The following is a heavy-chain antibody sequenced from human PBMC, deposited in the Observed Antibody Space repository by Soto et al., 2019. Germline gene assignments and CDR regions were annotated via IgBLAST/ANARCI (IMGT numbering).Heavy chain of an antibody. CDR2: ISTSGSST. CDR3: ARDRYTIWGTTNYHYCGMDV. Sequence: EVQLVESGGGLVQPGGSLRLSCAASGFTFSSYWMNWVRLAPGKGLEWLSYISTSGSSTYYADSVKGRFTISRDNAKNSLYMQMNRLRDEDWAVYYCARDRYTIWGTTNYHYCGMDVWGQGTTVTVSS. D-gene: IGHD3-9*01. J-gene: IGHJ6*02. V-gene: IGHV3-48*02. CDR1: GFTFSSYW.